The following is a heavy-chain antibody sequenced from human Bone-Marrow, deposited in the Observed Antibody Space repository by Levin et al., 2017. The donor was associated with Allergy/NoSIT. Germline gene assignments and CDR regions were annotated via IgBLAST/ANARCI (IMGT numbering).Heavy chain of an antibody. Sequence: SETLSLTCTVSGVSIISSNSYWGWVRQPPGKGLEWIGTIYYTGSAYYSPSLKGRVTISIDTSKNQFSLKLSSMTAADTAVYYCARDPGGDFDYWGQGTLVTVSS. CDR2: IYYTGSA. J-gene: IGHJ4*02. CDR3: ARDPGGDFDY. D-gene: IGHD2-21*01. V-gene: IGHV4-39*07. CDR1: GVSIISSNSY.